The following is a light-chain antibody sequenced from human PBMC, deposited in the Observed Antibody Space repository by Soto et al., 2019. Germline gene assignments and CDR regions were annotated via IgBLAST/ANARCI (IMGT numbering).Light chain of an antibody. V-gene: IGKV4-1*01. CDR3: QQYLSSPLT. J-gene: IGKJ4*01. CDR2: WAP. Sequence: DIVMTQSPDSLAVSLGERATINCKSSQSLLYVSNNKNYLAWYQQKPGQPPKLLISWAPTRESGVPDRFSGSGSGTDFTLTISSLQAEDVAVYYCQQYLSSPLTFGGGTKVEIK. CDR1: QSLLYVSNNKNY.